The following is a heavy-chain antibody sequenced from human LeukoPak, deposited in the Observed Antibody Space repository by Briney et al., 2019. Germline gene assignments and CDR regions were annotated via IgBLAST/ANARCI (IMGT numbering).Heavy chain of an antibody. J-gene: IGHJ4*02. CDR2: IKQDGSQK. D-gene: IGHD5-12*01. Sequence: RTGGTLRLSCAASGFTFSSYWLSWVRQAPGKGLEWVANIKQDGSQKYYVDSVKGRFTISRDNAKNSLYLQMNSLRAEDTAVYYCARVEVATTVPEYFDYWGQGTLVTVSS. CDR3: ARVEVATTVPEYFDY. CDR1: GFTFSSYW. V-gene: IGHV3-7*03.